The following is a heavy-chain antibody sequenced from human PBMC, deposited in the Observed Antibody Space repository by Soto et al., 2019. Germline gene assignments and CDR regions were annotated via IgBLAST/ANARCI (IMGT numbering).Heavy chain of an antibody. D-gene: IGHD2-21*01. V-gene: IGHV1-58*01. CDR2: IVVGSGNT. J-gene: IGHJ4*02. CDR3: AADGDGYDQKVDY. CDR1: GFTFTSSA. Sequence: GASVKVSCKASGFTFTSSAVQWVRQARGQRLEWMGWIVVGSGNTNYAQRFQERVTITRDMSTSTAYMELSSLISEDTAVYYCAADGDGYDQKVDYWGQGTLVTSPQ.